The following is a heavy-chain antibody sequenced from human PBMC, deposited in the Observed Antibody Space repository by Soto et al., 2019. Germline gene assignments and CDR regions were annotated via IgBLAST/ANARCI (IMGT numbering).Heavy chain of an antibody. CDR3: AREKGYISGPKNFDY. CDR2: IYDSGSS. Sequence: ASETLSLTCTFSCASISSGDYFWSWIRQSPGKGLEWIGYIYDSGSSYYNPSLKSRVTMSVDTSKNQFSLKLRSVTAADTAVYYCAREKGYISGPKNFDYWGQGTLVTVS. CDR1: CASISSGDYF. D-gene: IGHD5-12*01. J-gene: IGHJ4*02. V-gene: IGHV4-30-4*01.